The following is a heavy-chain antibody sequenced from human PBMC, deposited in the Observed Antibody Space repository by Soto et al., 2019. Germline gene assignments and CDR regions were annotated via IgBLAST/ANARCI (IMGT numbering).Heavy chain of an antibody. Sequence: QVRLQESGPGLVKPSETLFLTCTVSGGSISDGSISRYYWSWIRQPPGKRLEWIGYLYYSGSTNYNPSLKSRVTMSVDTSKNQFSLKLSSVTAADTAMYYCARGKFEDTAMDYYYYGMGVWGQGTTVTVSS. CDR3: ARGKFEDTAMDYYYYGMGV. J-gene: IGHJ6*02. D-gene: IGHD5-18*01. V-gene: IGHV4-61*01. CDR1: GGSISDGSISRYY. CDR2: LYYSGST.